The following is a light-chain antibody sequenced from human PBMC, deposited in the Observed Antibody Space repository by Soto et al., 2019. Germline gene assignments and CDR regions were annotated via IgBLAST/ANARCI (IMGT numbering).Light chain of an antibody. Sequence: EIVMTQSPATLSVSPGERATLSCRASQSVSSNLAWYQQKPGQAPRLLIDGASTRATGIPARFSGSGSGTEFTLTISSLQSEDFAVYYCQQCDNWPRTFGQGTKVEIK. V-gene: IGKV3D-15*01. CDR3: QQCDNWPRT. CDR1: QSVSSN. J-gene: IGKJ1*01. CDR2: GAS.